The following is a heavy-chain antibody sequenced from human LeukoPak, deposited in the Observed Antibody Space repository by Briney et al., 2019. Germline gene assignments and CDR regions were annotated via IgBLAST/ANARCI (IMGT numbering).Heavy chain of an antibody. CDR2: IIHGGST. D-gene: IGHD2-15*01. Sequence: PSETLSLTCAVYGGPFSAFYWSWIRQPPGEGLEWIGEIIHGGSTNYNPSLKSRVSISIDTSKKQFSLKLSSVTAADTAVYYCARANRYCSGGSCSGTNWFDPWGQGTLVTVSS. CDR3: ARANRYCSGGSCSGTNWFDP. J-gene: IGHJ5*02. V-gene: IGHV4-34*12. CDR1: GGPFSAFY.